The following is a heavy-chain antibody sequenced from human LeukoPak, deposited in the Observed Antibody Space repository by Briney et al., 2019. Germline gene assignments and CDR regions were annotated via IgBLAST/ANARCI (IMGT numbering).Heavy chain of an antibody. D-gene: IGHD2-15*01. V-gene: IGHV3-33*01. CDR3: AVAADEYFSTSRCFLDY. J-gene: IGHJ4*02. CDR1: GFTFSSYG. CDR2: IWNDGSNK. Sequence: PGGSLRLSCAASGFTFSSYGMHWVRQAPGKGLEWVAVIWNDGSNKYYADSVKGRFTISRDNSKNTLYLQMNSLRADDTAVYYCAVAADEYFSTSRCFLDYWARGPRVT.